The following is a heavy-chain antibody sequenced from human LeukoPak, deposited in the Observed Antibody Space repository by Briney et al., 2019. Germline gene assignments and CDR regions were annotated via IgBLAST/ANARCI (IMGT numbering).Heavy chain of an antibody. CDR3: ARDWKGNQWEVGLVIGL. J-gene: IGHJ2*01. V-gene: IGHV1-46*01. Sequence: GASVKVSCKASGYTFTNYYIHWVRQAPGQGLEWMGITNPSGGGTSFAQKFQGRVTMTRDTSTSTVYMELSSLRSEDTAVYYCARDWKGNQWEVGLVIGLWGRGTLVAVSS. CDR1: GYTFTNYY. CDR2: TNPSGGGT. D-gene: IGHD1-26*01.